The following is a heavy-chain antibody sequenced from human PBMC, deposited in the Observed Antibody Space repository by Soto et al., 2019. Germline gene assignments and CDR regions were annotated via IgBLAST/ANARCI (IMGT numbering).Heavy chain of an antibody. V-gene: IGHV4-39*07. CDR2: IYYSGST. CDR1: GGSMSSSSYY. D-gene: IGHD3-22*01. Sequence: PSETLSLTCTVSGGSMSSSSYYWGWIRQPPGKGLEWIGSIYYSGSTNYNPSLKSRVTISVDTSKKQFSLKLSSVTAADTAVYYCARGDYYYDSSGMTFDYWGQGTLVTVSS. CDR3: ARGDYYYDSSGMTFDY. J-gene: IGHJ4*02.